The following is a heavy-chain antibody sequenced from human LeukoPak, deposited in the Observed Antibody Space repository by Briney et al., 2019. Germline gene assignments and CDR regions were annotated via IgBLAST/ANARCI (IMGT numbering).Heavy chain of an antibody. V-gene: IGHV1-18*01. Sequence: ASVKVSCKASGYTFTSYDINWVRQATGQGLEWMGWISAHNGNTNYAQKLQGRVTMTTDTSTGTAYMELRSLKSDDTAVYFCARDMRRGSSSWFYDALDIWGQGIMVTISS. CDR3: ARDMRRGSSSWFYDALDI. CDR2: ISAHNGNT. J-gene: IGHJ3*02. CDR1: GYTFTSYD. D-gene: IGHD6-13*01.